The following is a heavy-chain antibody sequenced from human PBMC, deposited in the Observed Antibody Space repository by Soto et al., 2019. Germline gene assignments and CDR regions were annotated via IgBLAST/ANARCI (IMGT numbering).Heavy chain of an antibody. CDR3: ARAPAGSGSYGAAHYYYGMDV. CDR2: INHSGST. CDR1: GGSFSGYY. J-gene: IGHJ6*02. D-gene: IGHD3-10*01. V-gene: IGHV4-34*01. Sequence: SETLSLTCAVYGGSFSGYYWSWIRQPPGKGLEWIGEINHSGSTNYNPSLKSRVTISVDTSKNQFSLKLSSVTAADTAVYYCARAPAGSGSYGAAHYYYGMDVWGQGTTVTVSS.